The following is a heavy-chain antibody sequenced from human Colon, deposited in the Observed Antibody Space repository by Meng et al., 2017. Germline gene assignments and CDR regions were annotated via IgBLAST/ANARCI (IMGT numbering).Heavy chain of an antibody. Sequence: GESLKISCAATGFSFSTYWMRWVRQAPGKGLVWVSYISSGGTRTDYADSVKGRFTISRDNAKNSLYLQMNSLRAEDTAVYYCVRDKCSYWWGEATGFDYWGHGTLVTGAS. D-gene: IGHD3-10*01. CDR2: ISSGGTRT. CDR1: GFSFSTYW. CDR3: VRDKCSYWWGEATGFDY. J-gene: IGHJ4*01. V-gene: IGHV3-74*01.